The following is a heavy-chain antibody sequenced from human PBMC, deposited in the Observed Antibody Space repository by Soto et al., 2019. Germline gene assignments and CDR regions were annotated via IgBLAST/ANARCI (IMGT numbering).Heavy chain of an antibody. Sequence: QGELVQSGAEVKKPGASVKVSCKVSGYTLTELSMHWVRQAPGKGLEWMGGFDPEDGETIYAQKFQGRVTMTEDTSTDTAYMELSSLRSEDTAVYYCATDLIEAAGTGTILYYWGQGTLVTVSS. V-gene: IGHV1-24*01. CDR3: ATDLIEAAGTGTILYY. J-gene: IGHJ4*02. CDR1: GYTLTELS. CDR2: FDPEDGET. D-gene: IGHD6-13*01.